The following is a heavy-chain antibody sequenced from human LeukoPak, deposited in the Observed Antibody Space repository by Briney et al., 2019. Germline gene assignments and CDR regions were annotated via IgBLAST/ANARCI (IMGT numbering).Heavy chain of an antibody. J-gene: IGHJ6*03. V-gene: IGHV3-33*06. CDR1: GFTFSSYG. CDR3: AKDHRVAVATNYYYYYMDV. Sequence: PGRSLRLSCAASGFTFSSYGMHWVRQAPGKGLEWVAVICYDGSNKYYADSVKGRFTISRDNSKNTLYLQMNSLRAEDTAVYYCAKDHRVAVATNYYYYYMDVWGKGTTVTVSS. CDR2: ICYDGSNK. D-gene: IGHD6-19*01.